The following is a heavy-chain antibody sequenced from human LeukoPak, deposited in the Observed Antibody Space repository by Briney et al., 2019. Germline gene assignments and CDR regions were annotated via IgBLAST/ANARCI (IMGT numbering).Heavy chain of an antibody. CDR3: ARGGSYYYDLLQL. CDR2: IFTSGNI. J-gene: IGHJ1*01. D-gene: IGHD3-22*01. V-gene: IGHV4-61*02. Sequence: SETLSLTCTVSGGSISSGSYYWSWIRQPAGKGLEWIGRIFTSGNINYNPSLKSRVTISLDTSKNQFSLKLNSVTAADTAVYYCARGGSYYYDLLQLWGQGTLVTVSS. CDR1: GGSISSGSYY.